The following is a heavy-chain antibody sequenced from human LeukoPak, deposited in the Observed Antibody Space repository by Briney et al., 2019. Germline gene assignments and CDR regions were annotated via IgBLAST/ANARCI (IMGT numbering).Heavy chain of an antibody. CDR1: GFTFDDYG. J-gene: IGHJ3*02. CDR2: INWNGGST. V-gene: IGHV3-20*01. Sequence: GGSLRFSCAASGFTFDDYGRSWVRQAPGKGLEWVSGINWNGGSTGYADSVKGRFTISRDNAKNSLYLQMNSLRAEDTALYHRARRAVAGTGAFDIWGQGTTVTVSS. CDR3: ARRAVAGTGAFDI. D-gene: IGHD6-19*01.